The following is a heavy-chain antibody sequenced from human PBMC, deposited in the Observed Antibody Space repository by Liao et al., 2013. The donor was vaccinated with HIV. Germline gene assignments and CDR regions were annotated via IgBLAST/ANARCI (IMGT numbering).Heavy chain of an antibody. CDR2: IYYNGST. V-gene: IGHV4-30-4*08. D-gene: IGHD3-3*01. CDR3: ARGSGITIFGSGAFDI. Sequence: QVHLQESGPGLVKPSQTLSLTCSVSGGSVGSGDYYWTWVRQPPGKGLEWIGSIYYNGSTYYSPSLKSRVSMSIDTSKNHFSLKLTSVTAADTAVYYCARGSGITIFGSGAFDIWGQGTMVTVSS. CDR1: GGSVGSGDYY. J-gene: IGHJ3*02.